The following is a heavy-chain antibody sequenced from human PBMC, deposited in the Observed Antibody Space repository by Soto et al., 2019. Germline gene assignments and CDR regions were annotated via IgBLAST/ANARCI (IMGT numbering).Heavy chain of an antibody. Sequence: GGSLRLSCAASGFTFSSYGMHWVRQAPGKGLEWVAVIWYDGSNKYYADSVKGRFTISRDNSKNTLYLQMNSLRAEDTAVYYCARDPSGSYRNGAFDIWGQGTMVTVSS. CDR2: IWYDGSNK. V-gene: IGHV3-33*01. J-gene: IGHJ3*02. CDR3: ARDPSGSYRNGAFDI. D-gene: IGHD1-26*01. CDR1: GFTFSSYG.